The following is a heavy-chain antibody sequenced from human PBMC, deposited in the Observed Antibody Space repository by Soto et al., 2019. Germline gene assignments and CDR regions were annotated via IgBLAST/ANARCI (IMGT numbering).Heavy chain of an antibody. CDR3: AKRPPIYSSTSPRASAYMDV. Sequence: GGSLRLSCAASGFTVSSNYMSWVRQAPGKGLDLVSVFYSGVIIFYAVSLKGRFTISRDISMNTLFFQMNSLRAEDTAVYYCAKRPPIYSSTSPRASAYMDVWGKGTTVTVSS. CDR1: GFTVSSNY. V-gene: IGHV3-66*01. D-gene: IGHD2-2*01. CDR2: FYSGVII. J-gene: IGHJ6*03.